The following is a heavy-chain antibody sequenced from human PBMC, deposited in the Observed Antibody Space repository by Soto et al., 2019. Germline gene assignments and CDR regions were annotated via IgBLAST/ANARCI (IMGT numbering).Heavy chain of an antibody. J-gene: IGHJ5*02. CDR3: GKGGCFDP. D-gene: IGHD2-8*01. V-gene: IGHV3-15*01. CDR2: IKSRTDGGTP. Sequence: EVRLVESGGGVVNTGGSLRLSCAASGFTFSNAWMTWVRQAPGKGLEWVGLIKSRTDGGTPDYAAPVKGRFTISRDDSKNTLYLQMNSLKTEDTAVYYCGKGGCFDPWGQGTLVTVSS. CDR1: GFTFSNAW.